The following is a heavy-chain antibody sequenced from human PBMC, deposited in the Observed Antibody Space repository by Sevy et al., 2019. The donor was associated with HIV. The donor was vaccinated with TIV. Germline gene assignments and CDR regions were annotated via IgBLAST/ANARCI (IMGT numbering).Heavy chain of an antibody. CDR3: ARLCTGFIYYYYYGMDV. CDR2: ISGGGGGT. CDR1: GFTFNNYA. V-gene: IGHV3-23*01. Sequence: GGSLRLSCAASGFTFNNYAMSWVRQAPGKGLEGKGLEWVSTISGGGGGTYYADSGRGRFTISRDNSKNSLYLQMNSLRAEDTAVYYCARLCTGFIYYYYYGMDVWGQGTTVTVSS. J-gene: IGHJ6*02. D-gene: IGHD2-2*01.